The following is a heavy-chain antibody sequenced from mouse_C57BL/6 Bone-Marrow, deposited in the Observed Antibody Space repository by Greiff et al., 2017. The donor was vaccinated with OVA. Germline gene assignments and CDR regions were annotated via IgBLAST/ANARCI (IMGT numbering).Heavy chain of an antibody. CDR1: GYSITSGYD. Sequence: VQLQQSGPGMVKPSQSLSLTCTVTGYSITSGYDWHWIRHFPGNKLEWMGYISYSGSTTYNPSLKSRISITHDTSKNHFFLKLNSVTTEDTATYYCARGGGYFDVWGTGTTVTVSS. CDR2: ISYSGST. CDR3: ARGGGYFDV. V-gene: IGHV3-1*01. J-gene: IGHJ1*03.